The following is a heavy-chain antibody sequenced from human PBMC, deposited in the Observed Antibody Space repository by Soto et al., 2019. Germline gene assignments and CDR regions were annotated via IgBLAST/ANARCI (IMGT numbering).Heavy chain of an antibody. CDR2: MNPNSGNT. D-gene: IGHD2-2*01. J-gene: IGHJ6*03. V-gene: IGHV1-8*01. Sequence: ASVKVSCKASGYTFTSYDINWVRQATGQGLEWMGWMNPNSGNTGYAQKFQGRVTMTRNTSISTAYMELSSLRSEDTAVYYCARGGHYKLLYYYYMDVWGKGTTVTVSS. CDR3: ARGGHYKLLYYYYMDV. CDR1: GYTFTSYD.